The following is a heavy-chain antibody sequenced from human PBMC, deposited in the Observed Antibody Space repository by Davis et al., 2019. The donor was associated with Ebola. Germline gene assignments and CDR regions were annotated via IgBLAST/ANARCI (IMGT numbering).Heavy chain of an antibody. V-gene: IGHV3-15*01. CDR3: TTIYDSSVYYRGR. J-gene: IGHJ4*02. Sequence: PGGSLRLSCVVSGFPFSNAWMNWVRQAPGEGLEWVGRIKSDTDGGTTDYAAPVKGRFTISRDDSKNTLFLQMNSLRTEDTAVYYCTTIYDSSVYYRGRWGQGTLVTVSS. D-gene: IGHD3-22*01. CDR1: GFPFSNAW. CDR2: IKSDTDGGTT.